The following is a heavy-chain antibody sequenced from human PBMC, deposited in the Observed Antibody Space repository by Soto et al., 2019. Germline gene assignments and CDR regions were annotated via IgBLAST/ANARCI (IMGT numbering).Heavy chain of an antibody. D-gene: IGHD4-17*01. CDR2: IWYDGSNK. Sequence: PGGSLRLSCAASGFTFSSYGMHWVRQAPGKGLEWVAVIWYDGSNKYYADSVKGRFTISRDNSKNTLYLQMNSLRAEDTAVYYCARGVTVTTLNFDYWGQGTLVTVSS. J-gene: IGHJ4*02. CDR3: ARGVTVTTLNFDY. V-gene: IGHV3-33*01. CDR1: GFTFSSYG.